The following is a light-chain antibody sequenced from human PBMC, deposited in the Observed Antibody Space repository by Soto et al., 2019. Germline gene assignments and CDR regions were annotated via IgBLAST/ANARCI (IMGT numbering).Light chain of an antibody. CDR3: QQSKSIPPWT. J-gene: IGKJ1*01. V-gene: IGKV1-39*01. CDR1: QTISKY. Sequence: DIQMTHSPSSLSASVGDRVTITCRASQTISKYLNWYQHKPGKGPKLLIYGASTLQSGVSSRFSGSGSGTDFTLTISSLQPEDVATYYCQQSKSIPPWTFGQGTKVDIK. CDR2: GAS.